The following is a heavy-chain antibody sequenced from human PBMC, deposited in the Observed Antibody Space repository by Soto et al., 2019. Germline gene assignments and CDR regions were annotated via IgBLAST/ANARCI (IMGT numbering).Heavy chain of an antibody. CDR1: GGYINSYY. V-gene: IGHV4-59*01. Sequence: SETLSLTCTVSGGYINSYYWNWIRQPPGKGLEWIGYIYYSGSTNYNPSLKSRVVISVDTSKNQFSLKLRSVTAADTAMYYCAKNDDHGSSYHGMDVWGQGTTGTVS. CDR3: AKNDDHGSSYHGMDV. J-gene: IGHJ6*01. D-gene: IGHD4-17*01. CDR2: IYYSGST.